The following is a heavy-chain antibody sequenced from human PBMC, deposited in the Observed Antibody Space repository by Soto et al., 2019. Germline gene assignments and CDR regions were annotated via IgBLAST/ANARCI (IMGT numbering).Heavy chain of an antibody. Sequence: SETLSLTCTVSGGSISSGGYYWSWIRQHPGKGLEWIGYIYYSGSTYYNPSLKSRVTISVDTSKNQFSLKLSSVTAADTAVYYCARYLDYGDYILYNWFDPWGQGTLVTVSS. CDR1: GGSISSGGYY. D-gene: IGHD4-17*01. V-gene: IGHV4-31*03. J-gene: IGHJ5*02. CDR2: IYYSGST. CDR3: ARYLDYGDYILYNWFDP.